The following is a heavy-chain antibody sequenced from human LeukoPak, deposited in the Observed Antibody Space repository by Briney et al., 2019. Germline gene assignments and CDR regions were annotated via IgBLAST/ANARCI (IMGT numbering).Heavy chain of an antibody. V-gene: IGHV3-23*01. CDR2: INNDGDST. CDR3: AQQVGYCSSGNCYFTY. D-gene: IGHD2-15*01. J-gene: IGHJ1*01. CDR1: GFSFKSYA. Sequence: GGSLRLSCAASGFSFKSYAMSWVRQAPGKGLEWVSAINNDGDSTYSADSVKGRFTVSRDNSKNTLYLQMNSLRAEDAAVYYCAQQVGYCSSGNCYFTYWGQGTLVTVSS.